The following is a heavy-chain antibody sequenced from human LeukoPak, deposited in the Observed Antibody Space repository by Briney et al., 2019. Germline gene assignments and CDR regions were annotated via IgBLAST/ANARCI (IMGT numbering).Heavy chain of an antibody. V-gene: IGHV3-48*03. Sequence: GGSLRLSCAASGFTFSSYEMNWVRQAPGKGLEWVSYISSSGSTIYYAGSVKGRFTISRDNAKNSLYLQMNSLRAEDTAVYYCARESSGWYSAEGAFDIWGQGTMVTVSS. D-gene: IGHD6-19*01. CDR3: ARESSGWYSAEGAFDI. J-gene: IGHJ3*02. CDR1: GFTFSSYE. CDR2: ISSSGSTI.